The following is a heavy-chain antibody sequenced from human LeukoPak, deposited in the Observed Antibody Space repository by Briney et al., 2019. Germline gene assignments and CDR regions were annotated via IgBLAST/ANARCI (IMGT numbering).Heavy chain of an antibody. CDR2: ISWNSGSI. D-gene: IGHD3-22*01. CDR1: GFTFDDYA. V-gene: IGHV3-9*01. J-gene: IGHJ6*02. CDR3: AKLCQAGGYSQDPYYGMDV. Sequence: GGSLRLSCAASGFTFDDYAMHWVRQAPGKGLEWVSDISWNSGSIGYADSVKGRFTISRDNAKNSLYLQMNSLRAEDTALYYCAKLCQAGGYSQDPYYGMDVWGQGTTVTVSS.